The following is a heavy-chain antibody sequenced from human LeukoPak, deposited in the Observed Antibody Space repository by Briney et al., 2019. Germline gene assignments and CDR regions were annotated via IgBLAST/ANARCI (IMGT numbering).Heavy chain of an antibody. J-gene: IGHJ6*03. CDR2: INTDGSST. V-gene: IGHV3-74*01. CDR3: ARAKISYGFWSGYHQGYYYYYMDV. CDR1: GFTFSSYW. D-gene: IGHD3-3*01. Sequence: PGGSLRLSCAASGFTFSSYWMHWVRQAPGKGLVWVSRINTDGSSTSYADSVKGRFTIFRDNAKNTLYLQMNSLRAEDTAVYYCARAKISYGFWSGYHQGYYYYYMDVWGKGTTVTVSS.